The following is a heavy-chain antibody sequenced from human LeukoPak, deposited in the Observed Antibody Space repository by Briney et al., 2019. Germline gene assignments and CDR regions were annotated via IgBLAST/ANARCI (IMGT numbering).Heavy chain of an antibody. CDR1: GYTFTGYY. V-gene: IGHV1-2*02. J-gene: IGHJ5*02. CDR3: ARVVPAATEPWFDP. Sequence: ASVKVSCKASGYTFTGYYMHWVRQAPGQGLEWMGWINPNSGGTNYAQKFQGRVTMTRDTSISTAYMELSRLRSDDTAVYYCARVVPAATEPWFDPWGQGTLVTVSS. D-gene: IGHD2-2*01. CDR2: INPNSGGT.